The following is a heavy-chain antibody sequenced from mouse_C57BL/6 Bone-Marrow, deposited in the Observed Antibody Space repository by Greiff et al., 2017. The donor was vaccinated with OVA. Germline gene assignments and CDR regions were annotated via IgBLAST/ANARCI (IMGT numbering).Heavy chain of an antibody. Sequence: DVKLVESGGGLVQPKGSLKLSCAASGFSFNTYAMNWVRQAPGKGLEWVARIRSKSNNYATYYADSVKDRFTISRDDSESMLYLQMNNLKTEDTAMYYCVRQIEYAMDYWGQGTSVTVSS. CDR3: VRQIEYAMDY. J-gene: IGHJ4*01. CDR1: GFSFNTYA. CDR2: IRSKSNNYAT. V-gene: IGHV10-1*01.